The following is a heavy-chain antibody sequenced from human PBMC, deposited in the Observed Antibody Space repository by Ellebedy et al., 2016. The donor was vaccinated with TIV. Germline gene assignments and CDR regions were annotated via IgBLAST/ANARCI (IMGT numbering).Heavy chain of an antibody. CDR3: AKGIRAEYTVDAYDM. V-gene: IGHV3-23*01. CDR1: GFTFSDHA. J-gene: IGHJ3*02. Sequence: GESLKISXAAAGFTFSDHAMTWVRQAPGKGLEWVSAISGSGDHTYYLESVEGRFTISRDNSKNTLYLQMNGLRREDTGVYYCAKGIRAEYTVDAYDMWGRGTMVTVSS. D-gene: IGHD5/OR15-5a*01. CDR2: ISGSGDHT.